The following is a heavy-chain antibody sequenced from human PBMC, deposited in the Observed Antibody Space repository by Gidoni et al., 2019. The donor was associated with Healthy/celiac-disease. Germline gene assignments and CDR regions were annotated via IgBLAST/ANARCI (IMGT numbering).Heavy chain of an antibody. Sequence: QVQLVESGGGLVKPGGSLRLSCAASGFTFSDSYMSWIRQAPGKGLEWVSYISSRGSTIYYADSVKGRFTISRDNAKNSLYLQMNSLRAEDTAVYYCARVGGCSGGSCYYYYYGMDVWGQGTTVTVSS. V-gene: IGHV3-11*01. CDR1: GFTFSDSY. CDR2: ISSRGSTI. J-gene: IGHJ6*02. CDR3: ARVGGCSGGSCYYYYYGMDV. D-gene: IGHD2-15*01.